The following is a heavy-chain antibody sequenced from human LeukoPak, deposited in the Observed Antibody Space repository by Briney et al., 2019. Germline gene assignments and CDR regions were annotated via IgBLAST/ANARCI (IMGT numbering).Heavy chain of an antibody. CDR1: GASFSGYY. V-gene: IGHV4-34*01. CDR3: ARGYSYGS. J-gene: IGHJ5*02. Sequence: SETLSLTCAVYGASFSGYYWSWIRQPPGKGLEWIGEINHSGSTNYNPSLKSRVTISVDTSKNQFSLKLSSVTAADTAVYYCARGYSYGSWGQGTLVTVSS. D-gene: IGHD5-18*01. CDR2: INHSGST.